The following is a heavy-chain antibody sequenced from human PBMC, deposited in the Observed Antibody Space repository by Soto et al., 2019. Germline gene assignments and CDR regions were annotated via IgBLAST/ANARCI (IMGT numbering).Heavy chain of an antibody. CDR1: GFTS. V-gene: IGHV3-20*04. CDR2: VNWNGGST. Sequence: GGSLRLSCAASGFTSVGQTGKGLEWVSGVNWNGGSTGYADSVKGRFTISRDNAKNSLYLQMNSLRAEDTAVYYCARDPNIVGATHGGYYYYYGMDVWGQGTTVTVSS. CDR3: ARDPNIVGATHGGYYYYYGMDV. D-gene: IGHD1-26*01. J-gene: IGHJ6*02.